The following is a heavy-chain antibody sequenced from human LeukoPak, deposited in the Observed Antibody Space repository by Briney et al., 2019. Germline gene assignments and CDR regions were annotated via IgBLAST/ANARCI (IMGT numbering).Heavy chain of an antibody. D-gene: IGHD6-25*01. CDR3: ARDPGFSISAIDYFDY. V-gene: IGHV3-30*03. J-gene: IGHJ4*02. CDR1: GFTFSSYW. CDR2: ISNDGDKE. Sequence: PGGSLRLSCAASGFTFSSYWMHWVRQAPGKGLEWVAVISNDGDKEYYADSVKGRFTVSRDNFGNTLYLQMNSLRPEDTAVYYCARDPGFSISAIDYFDYWGQGTQVTVSA.